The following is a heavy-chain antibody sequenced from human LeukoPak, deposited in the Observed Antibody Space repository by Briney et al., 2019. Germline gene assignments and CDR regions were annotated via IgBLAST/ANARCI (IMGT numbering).Heavy chain of an antibody. CDR2: ISVSSRNVI. CDR3: ARDFGPRLYAFDV. J-gene: IGHJ3*01. Sequence: PGGSLRLSCAASGFIFSNAWMSWVRQAPGKGLEWLSYISVSSRNVIDYADSVKGRFTISRDDAKNSLYLQMNSLRAEDTAVYFCARDFGPRLYAFDVWGQGTMITVSS. CDR1: GFIFSNAW. D-gene: IGHD3-16*01. V-gene: IGHV3-48*04.